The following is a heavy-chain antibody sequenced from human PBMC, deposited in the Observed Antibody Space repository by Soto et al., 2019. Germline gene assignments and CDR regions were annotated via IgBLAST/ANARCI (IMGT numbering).Heavy chain of an antibody. CDR1: GFTFSGYA. CDR3: AKGPHSSSWANWFDP. D-gene: IGHD6-6*01. CDR2: ITGSGTST. V-gene: IGHV3-23*01. J-gene: IGHJ5*02. Sequence: GGSLRLSCAASGFTFSGYAMTWVRQAPGKGLEWVSSITGSGTSTYYADSVKGRFIISRDNSKNTVSLQMNSLRAEDTAVYYCAKGPHSSSWANWFDPWGQGTLVTVSS.